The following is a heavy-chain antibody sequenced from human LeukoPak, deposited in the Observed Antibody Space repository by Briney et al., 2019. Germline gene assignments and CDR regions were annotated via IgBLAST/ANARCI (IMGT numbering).Heavy chain of an antibody. V-gene: IGHV1-69*13. CDR1: GGTFSSYA. D-gene: IGHD4-23*01. CDR2: IIPIFGTA. CDR3: ARVLYGGSYYFDY. J-gene: IGHJ4*02. Sequence: SVKVSCKASGGTFSSYAISWVRQAPGQGLEWMGGIIPIFGTADYAQKFQGRVTITADESTSTAHMELSSLRSEDTAVYYCARVLYGGSYYFDYWGQGTLVTVSS.